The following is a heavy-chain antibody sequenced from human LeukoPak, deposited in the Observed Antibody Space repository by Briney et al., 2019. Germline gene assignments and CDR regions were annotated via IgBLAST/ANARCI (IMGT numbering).Heavy chain of an antibody. CDR3: AHCHYYDRGNWFGP. J-gene: IGHJ5*02. CDR1: GFSIRTHGVG. V-gene: IGHV2-5*01. CDR2: IYWNGDN. D-gene: IGHD3-22*01. Sequence: NVSGPTLVKPTQTLTLTCTLSGFSIRTHGVGVGWIRQPPGKALEWVAIIYWNGDNYYSPSLNSRSTITKDTSKNQVVLTLTNVDPVVTATYYCAHCHYYDRGNWFGPWGQGTLVTVSS.